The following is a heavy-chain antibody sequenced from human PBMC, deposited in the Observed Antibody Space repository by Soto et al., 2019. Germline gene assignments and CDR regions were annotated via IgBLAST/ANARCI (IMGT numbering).Heavy chain of an antibody. CDR3: ARLSVTYGSGSPYGMDV. V-gene: IGHV5-51*01. CDR2: IYPGDSDT. Sequence: VESLKISCNGSGYSFTSYWIGWVRQMPRKGLEWMGIIYPGDSDTRYSPSFQGQVTISADKSISTAYLQWSSLKASDTAIYYCARLSVTYGSGSPYGMDVWGQGTTVTVSS. J-gene: IGHJ6*02. CDR1: GYSFTSYW. D-gene: IGHD3-10*01.